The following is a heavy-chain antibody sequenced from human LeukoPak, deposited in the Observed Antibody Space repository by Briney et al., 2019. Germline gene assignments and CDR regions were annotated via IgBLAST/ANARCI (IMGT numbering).Heavy chain of an antibody. Sequence: SETLSLTCTVSGVSVTRFYWSWIRHPAGKGLEWIGRFFSSGNTNYNPSFKSRATISVDKSEHQFSLQLTSVTAADTAVYYCARFSGIYGHDSWGQGTLVSVSS. D-gene: IGHD3-10*01. CDR1: GVSVTRFY. CDR2: FFSSGNT. CDR3: ARFSGIYGHDS. V-gene: IGHV4-4*07. J-gene: IGHJ4*02.